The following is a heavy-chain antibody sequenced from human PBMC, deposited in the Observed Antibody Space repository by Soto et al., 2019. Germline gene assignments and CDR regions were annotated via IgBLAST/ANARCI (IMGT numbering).Heavy chain of an antibody. J-gene: IGHJ4*02. D-gene: IGHD2-15*01. Sequence: EVQLVESGGGLVKPGGSLRLSCAASGFTLSIYSMNWFRQAPGKGLEWVADLTPSSSFRFYADSVEGRFTISRDDAKNSIYLQMNSLRAEDTGVYYCARDLGVALASLTLDFWGRGTLVTVSS. CDR3: ARDLGVALASLTLDF. CDR1: GFTLSIYS. CDR2: LTPSSSFR. V-gene: IGHV3-21*02.